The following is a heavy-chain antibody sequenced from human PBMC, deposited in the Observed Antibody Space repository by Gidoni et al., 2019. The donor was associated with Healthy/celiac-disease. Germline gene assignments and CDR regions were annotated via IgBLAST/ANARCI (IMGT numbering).Heavy chain of an antibody. V-gene: IGHV3-66*02. CDR2: IYSGGST. D-gene: IGHD2-21*02. CDR1: GFTVSSNY. Sequence: EVQLVESGGGWVQPGGSLRLSWAASGFTVSSNYMSWVRQAPGKGLEWVSVIYSGGSTYYADSVKGRFTISRDNSKNTLYLQMNSLRAEDTAVYYCAREGAYCGGDCYPLWYWGQGTLVTVSS. CDR3: AREGAYCGGDCYPLWY. J-gene: IGHJ4*02.